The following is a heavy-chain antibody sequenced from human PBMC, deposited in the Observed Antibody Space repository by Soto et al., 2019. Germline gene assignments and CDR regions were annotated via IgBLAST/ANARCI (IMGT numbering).Heavy chain of an antibody. CDR1: GFMFSSAW. J-gene: IGHJ4*02. CDR3: VEGWNDF. Sequence: EVQMVQSGGDLVKPGGSLRLSCVTSGFMFSSAWMSWVRQAPGKGLEWVARIKSKGDGGARDYAAPVKGRFTISRDDSKNTVYLQRSSLRAEDTAVYYCVEGWNDFWGQGTLVTVSS. CDR2: IKSKGDGGAR. V-gene: IGHV3-15*01. D-gene: IGHD1-1*01.